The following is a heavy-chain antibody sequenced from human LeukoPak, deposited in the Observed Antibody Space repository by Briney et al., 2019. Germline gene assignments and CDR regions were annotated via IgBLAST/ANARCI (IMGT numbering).Heavy chain of an antibody. D-gene: IGHD2-15*01. V-gene: IGHV4-38-2*01. Sequence: SETLSLTCAVSGYSISSGYYWGWIRQPPGKGLEWIGSIYYSGSTYYNPSLKSRVTISVDTSKNQFSLKLSSVTAADTAVYYCARLPSYSLSPVSDYWGQGTLVTVSS. J-gene: IGHJ4*02. CDR1: GYSISSGYY. CDR3: ARLPSYSLSPVSDY. CDR2: IYYSGST.